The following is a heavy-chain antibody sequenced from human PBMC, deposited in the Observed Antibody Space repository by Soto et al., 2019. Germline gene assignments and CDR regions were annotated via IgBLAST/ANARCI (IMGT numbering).Heavy chain of an antibody. V-gene: IGHV3-23*01. CDR1: GFTFSSYA. J-gene: IGHJ3*02. CDR3: AKAEAGTVRDAFDS. D-gene: IGHD6-19*01. Sequence: EVQLLESGGGLVQPGGSLRLSCAASGFTFSSYAMSWVRQDPGKGLEWVSAISGSGGSTYYADSVKGRFTISRDNSKNTLNLQMNSLRAEDTAIYYCAKAEAGTVRDAFDSWGQGTMVTVSS. CDR2: ISGSGGST.